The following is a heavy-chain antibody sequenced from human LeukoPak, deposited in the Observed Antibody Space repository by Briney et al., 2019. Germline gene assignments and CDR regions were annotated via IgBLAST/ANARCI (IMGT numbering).Heavy chain of an antibody. V-gene: IGHV3-23*01. CDR3: AKEPVPVEMATISPGFDY. J-gene: IGHJ4*02. D-gene: IGHD5-24*01. Sequence: PGGSLRLSCAASGFTFSSYAMSWVRQAPGKGLEWVSAISGSGGSTYYADSVKGRFTISRDNSKNTLYLQMNSLRAEDTAVYYCAKEPVPVEMATISPGFDYWGQGTLVTVSS. CDR1: GFTFSSYA. CDR2: ISGSGGST.